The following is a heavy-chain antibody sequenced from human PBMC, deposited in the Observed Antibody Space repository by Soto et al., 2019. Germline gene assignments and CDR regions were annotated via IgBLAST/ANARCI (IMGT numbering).Heavy chain of an antibody. CDR3: ARVADYGDSSLFDS. D-gene: IGHD4-17*01. V-gene: IGHV4-59*12. Sequence: SETLSLTCSVSGGSTSDNYWSWIRQPPGKGLEWIGYIYYSGSTNYNPSLKSRVTISVDTSRNQFSLRLTSVTPEDTAVYYCARVADYGDSSLFDSWGQGTLVTVSS. CDR1: GGSTSDNY. J-gene: IGHJ4*02. CDR2: IYYSGST.